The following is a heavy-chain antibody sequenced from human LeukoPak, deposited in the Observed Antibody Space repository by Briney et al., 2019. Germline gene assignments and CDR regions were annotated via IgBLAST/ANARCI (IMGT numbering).Heavy chain of an antibody. D-gene: IGHD2-15*01. CDR2: IYPGDSDT. J-gene: IGHJ4*02. Sequence: GESLKISCKGSGYSFTSYWIGWVRQMPGKGLEWMGIIYPGDSDTRYSPSFQGQVTISADKSISTAYLQWSSLKASDTAMYYCASRQDCSGGSCYVFDYWGQGTLVTVSS. V-gene: IGHV5-51*01. CDR1: GYSFTSYW. CDR3: ASRQDCSGGSCYVFDY.